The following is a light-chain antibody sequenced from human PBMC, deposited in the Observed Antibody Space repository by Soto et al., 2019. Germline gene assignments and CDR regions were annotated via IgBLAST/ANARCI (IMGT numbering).Light chain of an antibody. Sequence: QTVVTQEPSLTVSPGGTVTLTCASSTGTVTGGQYQNWLQQKPGQAPRALIHNTYTRHSWTPARFSGSLLGGKAALTLSGAQPDDEADYYCLLYEGGAVVFGGGTKLTVL. V-gene: IGLV7-43*01. CDR1: TGTVTGGQY. CDR2: NTY. J-gene: IGLJ2*01. CDR3: LLYEGGAVV.